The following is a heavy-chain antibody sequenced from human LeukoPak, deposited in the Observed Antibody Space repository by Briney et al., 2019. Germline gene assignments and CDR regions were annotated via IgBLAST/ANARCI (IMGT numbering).Heavy chain of an antibody. V-gene: IGHV4-59*01. Sequence: SETLSLTCTVSGGSISIYYWSWIRQPPGKGLEWIGYMYQSGSTNYNPSLKSRVTISVDTSKNQFSLKLSSVTAADTAVYYCARDLGYCSSTSCPNYYYYGMDVWGQGTTVTVSS. CDR2: MYQSGST. J-gene: IGHJ6*02. CDR1: GGSISIYY. D-gene: IGHD2-2*03. CDR3: ARDLGYCSSTSCPNYYYYGMDV.